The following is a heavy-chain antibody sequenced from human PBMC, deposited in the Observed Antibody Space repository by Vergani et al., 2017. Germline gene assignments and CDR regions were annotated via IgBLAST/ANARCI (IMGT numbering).Heavy chain of an antibody. CDR1: GYTFTNYP. CDR2: INTNSGNP. Sequence: QVQLLQSGSELKKPGASVRISCEASGYTFTNYPLIWVRQAPGQGLEFMGWINTNSGNPTYAPGFTGRFVFSLDPSVSTAYLQISGLKAEDSAVYYCSGGRQWRLTEYLYGMDVWGQGTTVTVSS. J-gene: IGHJ6*02. CDR3: SGGRQWRLTEYLYGMDV. D-gene: IGHD6-19*01. V-gene: IGHV7-4-1*02.